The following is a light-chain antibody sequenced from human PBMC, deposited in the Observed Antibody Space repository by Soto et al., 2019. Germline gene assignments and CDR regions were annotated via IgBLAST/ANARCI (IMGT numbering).Light chain of an antibody. Sequence: QSALTQPASVSGSPGQSITISCTGTSSDVGAYTFVSWYQQHPDKVPKLMIFDVSRRPSGVSDRFSGSKSGNTASLTISGLQPEVEADYYCSSYTSSSTLIFGSGTKVTVL. CDR3: SSYTSSSTLI. CDR1: SSDVGAYTF. CDR2: DVS. J-gene: IGLJ1*01. V-gene: IGLV2-14*03.